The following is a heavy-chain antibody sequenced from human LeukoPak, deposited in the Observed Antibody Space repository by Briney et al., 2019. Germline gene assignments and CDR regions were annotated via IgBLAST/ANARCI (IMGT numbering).Heavy chain of an antibody. Sequence: GESLKISCKGSGYSFTNYWIAWVRQVPGKGLEWMGIVFPGDSDTRCSPSFQGQVTLSADKSISTAYLQWSSLKASDTAISYCARQPMGYGEGGSDYWGQGTLVTVSS. CDR2: VFPGDSDT. J-gene: IGHJ4*02. D-gene: IGHD5-12*01. CDR3: ARQPMGYGEGGSDY. V-gene: IGHV5-51*01. CDR1: GYSFTNYW.